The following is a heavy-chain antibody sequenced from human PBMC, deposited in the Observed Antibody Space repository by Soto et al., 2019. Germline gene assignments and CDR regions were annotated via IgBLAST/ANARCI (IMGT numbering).Heavy chain of an antibody. CDR2: VNWNGGST. V-gene: IGHV3-20*04. CDR3: VRGASLNFDY. Sequence: EVQLVESGGGVLRPGGSLRLSCAASGFIFDDYGMSWARQAPGKGLEWVSGVNWNGGSTGYADSVKGRFTISRDNAKNFLFVQMNSLRVEDTAFYYCVRGASLNFDYWGQGTPVSVSS. CDR1: GFIFDDYG. D-gene: IGHD1-26*01. J-gene: IGHJ4*02.